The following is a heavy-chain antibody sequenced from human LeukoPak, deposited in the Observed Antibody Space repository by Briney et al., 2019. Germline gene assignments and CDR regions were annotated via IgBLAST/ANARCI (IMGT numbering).Heavy chain of an antibody. D-gene: IGHD1-26*01. CDR1: GFTVSSNY. Sequence: PGGSLRLSCAASGFTVSSNYMSWVRQAPGKGLEWVSVIYSGGSTYYADSVKGRFTISRDNSKNTLYLQMNSLRAKDTAVYYCARLDGKDAFDIWGQGTMVTVSS. CDR3: ARLDGKDAFDI. CDR2: IYSGGST. V-gene: IGHV3-53*01. J-gene: IGHJ3*02.